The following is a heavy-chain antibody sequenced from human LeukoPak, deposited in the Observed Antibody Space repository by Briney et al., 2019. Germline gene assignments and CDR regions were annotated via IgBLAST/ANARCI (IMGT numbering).Heavy chain of an antibody. D-gene: IGHD2-2*01. CDR1: GFTFSSYG. CDR3: ANYGDIVVVPAAGDDWFDP. Sequence: GGSLRLSCSASGFTFSSYGMHWVRQAPGKGLEWVAFIQYDGSNKYYADSVKGRFTVSRDNSKNTLYLQINSLRAEDTAVYYCANYGDIVVVPAAGDDWFDPWGQGTLVTVSS. CDR2: IQYDGSNK. V-gene: IGHV3-30*02. J-gene: IGHJ5*02.